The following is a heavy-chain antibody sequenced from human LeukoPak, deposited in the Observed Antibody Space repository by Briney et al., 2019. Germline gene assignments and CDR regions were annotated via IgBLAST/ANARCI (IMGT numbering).Heavy chain of an antibody. J-gene: IGHJ3*02. CDR3: ARSNYGAFDI. CDR1: GGSISSSTYY. Sequence: PSETLSLTCTVSGGSISSSTYYWGWIRQPPGKGFEWIGSMHKSGVTSYNPSLKSRVTISVDTSKNQFSLKLSSVTAADTAVYYCARSNYGAFDIWGQGTMVTVSS. D-gene: IGHD1-7*01. V-gene: IGHV4-39*07. CDR2: MHKSGVT.